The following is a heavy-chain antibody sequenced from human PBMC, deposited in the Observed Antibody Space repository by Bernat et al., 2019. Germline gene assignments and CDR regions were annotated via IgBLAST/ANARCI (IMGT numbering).Heavy chain of an antibody. CDR3: ARDLPRPDDYYYYGMDV. V-gene: IGHV3-66*02. CDR1: GFTVSSNY. D-gene: IGHD5-24*01. Sequence: EVQLVESGGGLVQPGGSLRLSCAASGFTVSSNYMSWVRQAPGKGLEWVSVIYSGGSTYYADSVKGRFTISRDNSKNTLYLQMNSLRAEDTAVYYCARDLPRPDDYYYYGMDVWGQGTTVTASS. CDR2: IYSGGST. J-gene: IGHJ6*02.